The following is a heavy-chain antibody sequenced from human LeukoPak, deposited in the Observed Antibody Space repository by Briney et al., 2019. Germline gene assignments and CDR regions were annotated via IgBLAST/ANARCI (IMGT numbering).Heavy chain of an antibody. CDR2: LYTSGST. CDR1: GGSISSYY. CDR3: ARGGSSGYYHG. V-gene: IGHV4-4*07. D-gene: IGHD3-22*01. Sequence: SETLSLTCTVSGGSISSYYWSWLRQPAGKGLEWIGRLYTSGSTNYNPSLKSRVTMSVDTSKNQFSLKLTSMTAADTAVYYCARGGSSGYYHGWGQGTLVTVSS. J-gene: IGHJ4*02.